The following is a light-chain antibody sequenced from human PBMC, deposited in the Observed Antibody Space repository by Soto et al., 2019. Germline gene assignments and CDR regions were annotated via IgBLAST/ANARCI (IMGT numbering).Light chain of an antibody. J-gene: IGLJ1*01. Sequence: QSVLTQPPSVSGTPGQTVTISCSGSTSNIGSNPVNWYLQLPGTAPRLLISTNNQRPSGVPDRFSGSRSGTSASLAISGLQSEDEADYYCAAWDDRLNGPSYVFGTGTKGTVL. CDR3: AAWDDRLNGPSYV. CDR2: TNN. V-gene: IGLV1-44*01. CDR1: TSNIGSNP.